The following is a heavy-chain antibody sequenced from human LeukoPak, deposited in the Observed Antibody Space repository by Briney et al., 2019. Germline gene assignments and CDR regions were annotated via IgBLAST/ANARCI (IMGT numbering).Heavy chain of an antibody. V-gene: IGHV1-8*01. CDR2: MNPNSGNT. CDR3: ARGVDTLAYCGGDCYSVGVLGDY. D-gene: IGHD2-21*02. CDR1: GYTFTSYD. J-gene: IGHJ4*02. Sequence: EASVKVSCKASGYTFTSYDINWVRQATGQGLEWMGWMNPNSGNTGYAQKFQGRVTMTRDTSISTAYMELSRLRSDDTAVYYCARGVDTLAYCGGDCYSVGVLGDYWGQGTLVTVSS.